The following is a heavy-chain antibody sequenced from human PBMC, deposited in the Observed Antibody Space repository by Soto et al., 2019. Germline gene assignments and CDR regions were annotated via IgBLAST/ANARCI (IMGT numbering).Heavy chain of an antibody. CDR1: GGSISSYY. CDR3: ARRYGDYFDY. Sequence: SETLSLTCTVSGGSISSYYWSWIRQPPGKGLEWIGYIYYSGSTNYNPSLKSRVTISVDTSKNQFSLKPSSVTAADTAVYYCARRYGDYFDYWGQGTLVTVS. V-gene: IGHV4-59*08. D-gene: IGHD4-17*01. CDR2: IYYSGST. J-gene: IGHJ4*02.